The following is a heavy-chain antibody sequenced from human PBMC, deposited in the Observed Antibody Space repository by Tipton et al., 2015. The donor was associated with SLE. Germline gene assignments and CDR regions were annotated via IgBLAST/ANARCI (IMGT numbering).Heavy chain of an antibody. Sequence: TLSLTCTVSGGSISSHYWSWIRRPPGKALEWIAYINYSGSTHYNPPLKSRVTMSVDTSKNQFSLKLSSVTAADTAVYYCARRRGSSWYEDYFDYWGQGTLVTVSS. CDR2: INYSGST. D-gene: IGHD6-13*01. CDR3: ARRRGSSWYEDYFDY. V-gene: IGHV4-59*11. J-gene: IGHJ4*02. CDR1: GGSISSHY.